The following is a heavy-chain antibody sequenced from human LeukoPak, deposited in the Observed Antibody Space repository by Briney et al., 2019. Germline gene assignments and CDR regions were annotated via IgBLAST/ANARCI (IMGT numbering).Heavy chain of an antibody. V-gene: IGHV3-64D*09. D-gene: IGHD5-18*01. Sequence: GSLRLSCSASGFTFSSYAMHWVRQAPGKGLEYVSAISSNGGSTYYADSVKGRFTISRDNSKNTLYLQMSSLRAEDTAVYYCVKDPTGGGGYSYGPFDYWGQGTLVTVSS. J-gene: IGHJ4*02. CDR2: ISSNGGST. CDR3: VKDPTGGGGYSYGPFDY. CDR1: GFTFSSYA.